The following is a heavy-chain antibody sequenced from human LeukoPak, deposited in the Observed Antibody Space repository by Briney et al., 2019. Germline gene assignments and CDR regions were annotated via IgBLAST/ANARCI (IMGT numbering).Heavy chain of an antibody. V-gene: IGHV3-64*01. CDR2: ICSNGGCT. J-gene: IGHJ4*02. Sequence: GGSLRLSCAASGFTFSSYAMSWVRQAPGKQLEYVSAICSNGGCTYYANSVKGRFTISRDNSKNTLYLQMGSLRAEDMAVYYCARWGYYSNYDYWGQGTLVTVSS. D-gene: IGHD4-11*01. CDR3: ARWGYYSNYDY. CDR1: GFTFSSYA.